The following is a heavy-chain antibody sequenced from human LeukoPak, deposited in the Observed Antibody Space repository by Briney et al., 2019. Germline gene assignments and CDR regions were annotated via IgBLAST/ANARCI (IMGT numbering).Heavy chain of an antibody. CDR3: ARGRGYCSGGSCYSPTFDY. CDR2: INHSGST. V-gene: IGHV4-34*01. CDR1: GGSFSGYY. Sequence: PSETLSLTCAVYGGSFSGYYWSWIRQPPGKGLEWIREINHSGSTNYNPSLKSRVTISVDTSKSQFSLKLSSVTAADTAVYYCARGRGYCSGGSCYSPTFDYWGQGTLVTVSS. J-gene: IGHJ4*02. D-gene: IGHD2-15*01.